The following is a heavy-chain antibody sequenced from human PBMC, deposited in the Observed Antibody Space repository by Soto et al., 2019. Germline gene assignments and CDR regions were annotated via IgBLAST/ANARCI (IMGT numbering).Heavy chain of an antibody. V-gene: IGHV4-39*01. CDR1: GDAVSNSNSY. J-gene: IGHJ4*02. CDR2: VYYRVRS. D-gene: IGHD2-8*01. Sequence: PSDTLSLTCTVPGDAVSNSNSYWRSSRQSPGKGLEWIGSVYYRVRSYSKSSVNSRVTMSVNTSKNHSSSNLTSMPASDTAVYYCVSQRTSVLTRAYFDSWGPGALVT. CDR3: VSQRTSVLTRAYFDS.